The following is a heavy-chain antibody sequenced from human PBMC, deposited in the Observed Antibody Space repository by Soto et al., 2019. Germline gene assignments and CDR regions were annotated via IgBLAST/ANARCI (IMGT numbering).Heavy chain of an antibody. CDR1: GGSISSGGYS. V-gene: IGHV4-30-2*01. J-gene: IGHJ5*02. CDR2: IYHSGST. CDR3: ARGPYGSGSYGWFDP. D-gene: IGHD3-10*01. Sequence: SETLSLTCAVSGGSISSGGYSWSWIRQPPGKGLEWIGYIYHSGSTYYNPSLKSRVTISVDRSKNQFSLKLSSVTAADTAVYYCARGPYGSGSYGWFDPWGQGTLVTVSS.